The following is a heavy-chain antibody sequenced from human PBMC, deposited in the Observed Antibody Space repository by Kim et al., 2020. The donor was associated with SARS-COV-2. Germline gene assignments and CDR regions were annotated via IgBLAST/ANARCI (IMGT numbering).Heavy chain of an antibody. CDR2: ISWNSGSI. Sequence: GGSLRLSCAASGFTFGDYAMHWVRQAPGKGLEWVSGISWNSGSIGYADSVKGRFTISRDNAKNSLYLQMNSLRAEDTALYYCAKIGDPSAGGYYFDYWGQGTLVTVSS. CDR1: GFTFGDYA. V-gene: IGHV3-9*01. J-gene: IGHJ4*02. D-gene: IGHD3-10*01. CDR3: AKIGDPSAGGYYFDY.